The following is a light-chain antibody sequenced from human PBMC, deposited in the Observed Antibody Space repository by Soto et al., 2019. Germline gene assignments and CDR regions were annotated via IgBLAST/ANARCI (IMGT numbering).Light chain of an antibody. CDR1: QSLVYSDGYTY. CDR2: KVS. V-gene: IGKV2-30*01. Sequence: DVVMTQSPLSLPVTLGQPASISCRSSQSLVYSDGYTYLNWFQQRPGQSPRRLIYKVSNRDSGVPDRFSGSGSDTDFTLKISGVEAEDVGVYYCMQGTHWPPYTFGQGTKVDIK. CDR3: MQGTHWPPYT. J-gene: IGKJ2*01.